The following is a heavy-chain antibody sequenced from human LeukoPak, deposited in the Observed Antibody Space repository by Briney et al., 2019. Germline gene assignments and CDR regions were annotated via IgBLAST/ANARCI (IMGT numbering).Heavy chain of an antibody. D-gene: IGHD1-26*01. Sequence: SETLSLTCTVSGGSISSSSYYWGWIRQPPGKGLEWIGSIYYSGSTYYNPSLKSRVTISVDTSKNQFSLKLSSVTAADTAVYYCARRGSYSDDAFDIWGQGTMVTASS. CDR1: GGSISSSSYY. CDR2: IYYSGST. J-gene: IGHJ3*02. CDR3: ARRGSYSDDAFDI. V-gene: IGHV4-39*01.